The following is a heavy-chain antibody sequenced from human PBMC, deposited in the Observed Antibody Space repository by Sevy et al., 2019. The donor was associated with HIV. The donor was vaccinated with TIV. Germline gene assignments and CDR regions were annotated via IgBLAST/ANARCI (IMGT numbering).Heavy chain of an antibody. V-gene: IGHV3-30-3*01. D-gene: IGHD3-16*01. J-gene: IGHJ6*02. CDR2: ISYDGSNK. Sequence: GGSLRLSCAASGFTFSSYAMHWVRQAPGKGLEWVAVISYDGSNKYYADSVKGRFTISRDNSKNTLYLQMNSLRAEETAVYYCARDGSRLRVRRGMDVWGQGTTVTVSS. CDR1: GFTFSSYA. CDR3: ARDGSRLRVRRGMDV.